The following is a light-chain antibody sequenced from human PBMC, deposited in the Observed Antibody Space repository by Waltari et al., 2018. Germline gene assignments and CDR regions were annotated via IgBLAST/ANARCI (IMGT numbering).Light chain of an antibody. V-gene: IGKV3-11*01. CDR2: HIS. Sequence: DIVLTQSPAILSLSPGERATLSCRASQSVPTYLTWYQQKPGQAPTHLIYHISNRATGIPARFSGSGSGTDFTLTISSLEPEDFAVYFCQERSRWPFTFGQGTRLEFK. CDR1: QSVPTY. J-gene: IGKJ5*01. CDR3: QERSRWPFT.